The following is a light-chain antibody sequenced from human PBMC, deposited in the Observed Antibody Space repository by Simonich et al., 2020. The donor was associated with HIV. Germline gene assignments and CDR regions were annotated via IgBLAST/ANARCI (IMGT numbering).Light chain of an antibody. CDR1: QSFFYSSNHNNY. V-gene: IGKV4-1*01. CDR3: QQYYDTPYT. Sequence: DIVMTQSPDSLAVSLGERATINCKSSQSFFYSSNHNNYLAWYQHKPVQPPKLIIYWASTRESGVPDRFSGSGSGTDFTLTISRLQDEDLAVYYCQQYYDTPYTFGQGTKLEIK. J-gene: IGKJ2*01. CDR2: WAS.